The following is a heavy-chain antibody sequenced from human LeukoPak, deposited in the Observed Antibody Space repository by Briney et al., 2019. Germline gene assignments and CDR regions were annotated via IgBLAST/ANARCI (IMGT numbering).Heavy chain of an antibody. CDR2: IDTDGSNT. V-gene: IGHV3-74*01. CDR3: AKDGTSYYYIYY. CDR1: GFTFSSYW. Sequence: GGSLRLSCAASGFTFSSYWIHWVRQAPGKGLVWVSRIDTDGSNTNYADSVKGRFTISRDNAQNTLYLQMNSLRGDDTAVYYCAKDGTSYYYIYYWGQGTLVTVSS. D-gene: IGHD2/OR15-2a*01. J-gene: IGHJ4*02.